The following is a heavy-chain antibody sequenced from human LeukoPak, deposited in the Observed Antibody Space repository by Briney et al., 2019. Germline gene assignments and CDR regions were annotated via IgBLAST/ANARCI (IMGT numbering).Heavy chain of an antibody. Sequence: GGSLRVSCAASGLTFDNYAMHWVRHAPGKGLEWVSLISGDGGSTYYADSVKGRFTISRDNSKNSLYLQMNSPRTEDTALYYCAKGDYGSDYWGQGTLVTVSS. D-gene: IGHD3-10*01. CDR2: ISGDGGST. CDR1: GLTFDNYA. V-gene: IGHV3-43*02. CDR3: AKGDYGSDY. J-gene: IGHJ4*02.